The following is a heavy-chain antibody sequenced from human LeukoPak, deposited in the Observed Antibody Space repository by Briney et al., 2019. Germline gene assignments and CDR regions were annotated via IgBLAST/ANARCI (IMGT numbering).Heavy chain of an antibody. J-gene: IGHJ4*02. CDR1: GGSISSSSYY. Sequence: PSETLSLTCTVSGGSISSSSYYWGWIRQPPGKGLGWIGSIYYSGSTYYNPSLKSRVTISVDTSKNQFSLKLSSVTAADTVVYYCARDGYQPIDYWGQGTLVTVSS. CDR3: ARDGYQPIDY. V-gene: IGHV4-39*07. CDR2: IYYSGST. D-gene: IGHD6-25*01.